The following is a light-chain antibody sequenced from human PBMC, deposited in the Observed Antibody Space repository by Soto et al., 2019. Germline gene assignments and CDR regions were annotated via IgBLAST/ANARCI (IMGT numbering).Light chain of an antibody. J-gene: IGKJ4*01. CDR3: QQYDNLLS. Sequence: DIQMTQSPSSLSASVGDRVTITCQASQDIRNHLNWYQQKSGKAPKLLIYDASNLETGVPSRFSGSGSGTDFSFSISSLQPEDIATYYCQQYDNLLSFGGGTKVEIK. CDR2: DAS. CDR1: QDIRNH. V-gene: IGKV1-33*01.